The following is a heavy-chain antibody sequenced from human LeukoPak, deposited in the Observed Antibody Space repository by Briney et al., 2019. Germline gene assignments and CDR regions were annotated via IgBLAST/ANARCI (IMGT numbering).Heavy chain of an antibody. J-gene: IGHJ5*02. D-gene: IGHD5-12*01. CDR1: GGSISSTSYF. V-gene: IGHV4-39*01. CDR2: IYHSGST. Sequence: SETLSLTCTVSGGSISSTSYFWGWVRQPPGKRLDWIGTIYHSGSTYYSPSLKSRVAISVDTSKNQFSLKLSSVTAADTAMYYCARLPRGGNWFDPWGQGTLVTVSS. CDR3: ARLPRGGNWFDP.